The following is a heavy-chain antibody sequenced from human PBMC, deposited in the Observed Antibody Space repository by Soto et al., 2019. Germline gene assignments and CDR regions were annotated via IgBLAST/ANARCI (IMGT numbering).Heavy chain of an antibody. CDR2: IYPGDSDT. D-gene: IGHD1-26*01. CDR1: GYSFTSYW. J-gene: IGHJ6*02. Sequence: PGESLKISCKGSGYSFTSYWIGWVRQMPGKGLEWMGIIYPGDSDTRYSPSFQGQVTISADKSISTAYLQWSSLKASDTAMYYCARLVGATKDYYYYGMDVWGQGTTVTVSS. CDR3: ARLVGATKDYYYYGMDV. V-gene: IGHV5-51*01.